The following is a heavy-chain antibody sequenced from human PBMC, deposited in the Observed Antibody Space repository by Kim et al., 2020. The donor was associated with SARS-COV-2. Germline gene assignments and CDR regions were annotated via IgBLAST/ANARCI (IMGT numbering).Heavy chain of an antibody. CDR1: GFSFSHYA. J-gene: IGHJ4*02. V-gene: IGHV3-64D*09. Sequence: GWSLRLSCSVFGFSFSHYAMYWVRQAPGKGLEYVSAISTDGRETFYTDSVKGRFTISRDNSKNTLYLQMTSLRPEDTALYYCVKTSSTWPRHFDYWGQGT. CDR3: VKTSSTWPRHFDY. D-gene: IGHD6-13*01. CDR2: ISTDGRET.